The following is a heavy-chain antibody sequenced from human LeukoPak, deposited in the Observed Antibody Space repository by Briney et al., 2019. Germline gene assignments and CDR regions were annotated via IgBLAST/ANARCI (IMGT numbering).Heavy chain of an antibody. CDR2: ISGNGAHP. CDR3: AKETLYGDYFDY. V-gene: IGHV3-23*01. J-gene: IGHJ4*02. D-gene: IGHD4-17*01. Sequence: GGSLRLSCEASEFILSSYAMSWVRQAPGKGLEWVSSISGNGAHPYYADSVKGRFTISRDNSKNTLYLQMNSLRAEDTAVYYCAKETLYGDYFDYWGQGTLVTASS. CDR1: EFILSSYA.